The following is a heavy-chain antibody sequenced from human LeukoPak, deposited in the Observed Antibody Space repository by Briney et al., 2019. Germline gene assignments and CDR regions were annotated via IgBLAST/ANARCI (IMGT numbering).Heavy chain of an antibody. Sequence: PGGSLRLSCAASGFTFSSYAMSWVRQAPGKGLEWVSAISGSGGSTYYADSVKGRFTISRDDSKNTLYLQMNSLRAEDTAVYYCAKGTFLTGYTDYFDYWGQGTLVTVSS. CDR2: ISGSGGST. D-gene: IGHD3-9*01. CDR1: GFTFSSYA. CDR3: AKGTFLTGYTDYFDY. J-gene: IGHJ4*02. V-gene: IGHV3-23*01.